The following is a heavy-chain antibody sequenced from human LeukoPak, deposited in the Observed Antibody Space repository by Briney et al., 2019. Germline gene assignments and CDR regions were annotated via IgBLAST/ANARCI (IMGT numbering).Heavy chain of an antibody. CDR2: INPDGSRT. Sequence: GGSLRLSCAASGFTLSSYWIHWVRRAPGEGLVWVSRINPDGSRTDYADSVKGRFTISRDNTKNTVDLQMNSLRAEDTAVYYCARDFEAPSNCWGQGTLVTVSS. CDR3: ARDFEAPSNC. CDR1: GFTLSSYW. D-gene: IGHD3-9*01. V-gene: IGHV3-74*01. J-gene: IGHJ4*02.